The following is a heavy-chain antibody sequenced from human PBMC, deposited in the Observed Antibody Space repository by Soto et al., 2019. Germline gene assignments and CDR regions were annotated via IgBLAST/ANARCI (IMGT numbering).Heavy chain of an antibody. J-gene: IGHJ4*02. V-gene: IGHV1-18*01. Sequence: GASVKVSCKASGYTFTSYGISWVRQAPGQGLEWMGWISAYNGNTNYAQKLQGRVTMTTDTSTSTAYMELRSLRSDDTAVYYCASDDCTTGVCYIGHWGQGTLVTVSS. CDR2: ISAYNGNT. CDR1: GYTFTSYG. D-gene: IGHD2-8*01. CDR3: ASDDCTTGVCYIGH.